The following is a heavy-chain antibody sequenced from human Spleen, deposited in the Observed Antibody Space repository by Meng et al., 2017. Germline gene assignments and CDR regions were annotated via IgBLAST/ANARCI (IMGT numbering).Heavy chain of an antibody. J-gene: IGHJ4*02. CDR3: ARGTPGRSYSDY. D-gene: IGHD3-10*01. CDR1: AYTFTDYY. Sequence: QVQLVQSGAEVKKPGASVKVSCKASAYTFTDYYIHWVRQAPGQGLEWMAWLGAHDGDTSHAPKFQGRVTVSADRPTATAYMELRSLRSDDTAVYYCARGTPGRSYSDYWGQGTLVTVSS. CDR2: LGAHDGDT. V-gene: IGHV1-18*04.